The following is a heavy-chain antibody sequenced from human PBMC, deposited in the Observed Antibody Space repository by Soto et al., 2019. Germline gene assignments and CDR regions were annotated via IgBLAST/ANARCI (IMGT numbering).Heavy chain of an antibody. CDR3: ARLWGEIGTAFDP. CDR1: GYTFTTYY. CDR2: FNPYTGGT. Sequence: QGQLVQSGAEVKKPGASVKVSCKASGYTFTTYYIHWMRQAPGQGLEWMGMFNPYTGGTRYAHKFPGRVTMTGDTSTSTGYMELSRLRSDDTAVYYCARLWGEIGTAFDPLGQGTLVTVSS. J-gene: IGHJ5*02. D-gene: IGHD1-1*01. V-gene: IGHV1-46*01.